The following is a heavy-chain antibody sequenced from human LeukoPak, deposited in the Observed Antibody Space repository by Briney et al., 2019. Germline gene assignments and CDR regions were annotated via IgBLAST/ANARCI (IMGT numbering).Heavy chain of an antibody. D-gene: IGHD2-2*01. V-gene: IGHV3-15*01. J-gene: IGHJ4*02. CDR3: TTSPYCSSTSCYDY. CDR2: IKSKTDGGTT. Sequence: GGSLRLSCAASGFTFSSYAMSWVRQAPGKGLEWVGRIKSKTDGGTTDYAAPVKGRFTISRDDSKNTLYLQMNSLKTEDTAVYYCTTSPYCSSTSCYDYWGQGTLVTVSS. CDR1: GFTFSSYA.